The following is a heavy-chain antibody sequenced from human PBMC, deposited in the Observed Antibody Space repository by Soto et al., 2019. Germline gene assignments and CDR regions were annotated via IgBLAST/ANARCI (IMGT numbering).Heavy chain of an antibody. CDR3: ARRRIDYGDYDAFDI. CDR2: IYYSGST. CDR1: GGSISSGGYY. Sequence: SETLSLTCTVSGGSISSGGYYWSWIRQHPGKGLEWIGNIYYSGSTYYNPSLKIRVTISVDTSKNQFSLKLSSVTAADTAVYYCARRRIDYGDYDAFDIWGQGTMVTVSS. J-gene: IGHJ3*02. D-gene: IGHD4-17*01. V-gene: IGHV4-39*01.